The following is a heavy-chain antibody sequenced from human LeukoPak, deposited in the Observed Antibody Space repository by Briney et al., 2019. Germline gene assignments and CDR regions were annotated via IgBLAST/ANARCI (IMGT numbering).Heavy chain of an antibody. Sequence: ASVKVSCKASGYSFTSYAMNWVRQAPGQGLEWMGWINTNTGNPTYAQGFTGRFVFSLDTSVSTAYLQISSLKAEDTAVYYCARDVRADTAMVSDYWGQGTLVTVSS. CDR1: GYSFTSYA. CDR2: INTNTGNP. CDR3: ARDVRADTAMVSDY. V-gene: IGHV7-4-1*02. J-gene: IGHJ4*02. D-gene: IGHD5-18*01.